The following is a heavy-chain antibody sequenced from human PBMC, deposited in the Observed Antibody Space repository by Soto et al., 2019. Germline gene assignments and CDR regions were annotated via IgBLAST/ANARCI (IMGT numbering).Heavy chain of an antibody. CDR3: AKNPGYYYDSTGYHFDY. CDR2: ISYGGGTT. CDR1: GFTFSSCA. V-gene: IGHV3-23*01. Sequence: GSLRLSCAASGFTFSSCAMSWVRQAPGKGLEWVSAISYGGGTTYYADSVKGRFTISRDNSKNTLYLQMNSLRAEDTAVYYCAKNPGYYYDSTGYHFDYWGQGTLVTVSS. J-gene: IGHJ4*02. D-gene: IGHD3-22*01.